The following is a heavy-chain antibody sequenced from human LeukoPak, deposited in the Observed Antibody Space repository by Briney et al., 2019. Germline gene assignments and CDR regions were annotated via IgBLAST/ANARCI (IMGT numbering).Heavy chain of an antibody. CDR2: IMPVFGTA. J-gene: IGHJ4*02. Sequence: ASVKVSCKASGGSFSSYAISWLRQAPGQGLEWMGGIMPVFGTAKYAEEFQGRVTITRNTSISTAYMELSSLRSEDTAVYYCARRAPKGYCSGGSCLYYFDYWGQGTLVTVSS. V-gene: IGHV1-69*05. D-gene: IGHD2-15*01. CDR1: GGSFSSYA. CDR3: ARRAPKGYCSGGSCLYYFDY.